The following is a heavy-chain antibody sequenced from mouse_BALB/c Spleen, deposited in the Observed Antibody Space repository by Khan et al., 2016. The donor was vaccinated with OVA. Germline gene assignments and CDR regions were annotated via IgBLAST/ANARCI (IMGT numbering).Heavy chain of an antibody. J-gene: IGHJ2*01. D-gene: IGHD1-1*01. CDR1: GYSFTSYW. V-gene: IGHV1S81*02. CDR3: ASIKKLVATYFDY. Sequence: QVQLQQSGAELVKAGASVKMSCKASGYSFTSYWMHWVKQRLGQGLVWFAGTNPTNGRTNYNETFKSKATLTVDKSSSTAYMQLSGLTFEDSAAFYCASIKKLVATYFDYGGQGTTLTVSS. CDR2: TNPTNGRT.